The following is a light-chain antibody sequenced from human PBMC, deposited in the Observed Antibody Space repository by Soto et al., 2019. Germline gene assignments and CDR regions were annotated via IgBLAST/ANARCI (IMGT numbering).Light chain of an antibody. V-gene: IGKV3-11*01. CDR1: QSVPRN. CDR2: DAS. CDR3: QQSSNWPPEIT. J-gene: IGKJ5*01. Sequence: EIVLTQSPASLSLSPGYRATLSCRASQSVPRNFAWYQQRPAQAPRLLIYDASSRATGIPDRFSGSGSGTDFILTISSLEPEDFAVYYCQQSSNWPPEITFGQGTRLEIK.